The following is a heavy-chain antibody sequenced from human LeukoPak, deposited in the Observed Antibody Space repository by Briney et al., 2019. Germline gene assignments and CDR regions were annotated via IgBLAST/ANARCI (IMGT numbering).Heavy chain of an antibody. CDR3: EGYCSSTSCYAEGAFDI. J-gene: IGHJ3*02. CDR1: GFTFSSYA. Sequence: GGSLRLSCAASGFTFSSYAMHWVRQAPGKGLEWEAVISYDGSNKYYADSVKGRFTISRDNSKNTLYLQMNSLRAEDTAVYYCEGYCSSTSCYAEGAFDIWGQGTMVTVSS. CDR2: ISYDGSNK. V-gene: IGHV3-30*04. D-gene: IGHD2-2*01.